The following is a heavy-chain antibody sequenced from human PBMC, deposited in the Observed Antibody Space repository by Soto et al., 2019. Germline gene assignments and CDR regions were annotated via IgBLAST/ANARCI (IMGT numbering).Heavy chain of an antibody. D-gene: IGHD3-22*01. CDR1: GFTFSSYA. CDR2: ISGSGGST. J-gene: IGHJ3*02. Sequence: GGSLRLSCAASGFTFSSYAMSWVRQAPGKGLEWASAISGSGGSTYYADSVKGRFTISRDNSKNTLYLQMNSLRAEDTAVYYCAKDLYYYDSSGYYPGAFDIWGQGTMVTVS. V-gene: IGHV3-23*01. CDR3: AKDLYYYDSSGYYPGAFDI.